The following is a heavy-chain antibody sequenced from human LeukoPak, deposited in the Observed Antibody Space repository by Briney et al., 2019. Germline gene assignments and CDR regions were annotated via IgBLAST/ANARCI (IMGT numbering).Heavy chain of an antibody. J-gene: IGHJ4*02. CDR1: GYTFTGYY. CDR2: INPNSGGT. Sequence: ASVKVSCKASGYTFTGYYMHWVRQAPGQGLEWMGWINPNSGGTNYAQKFQGRVTMTSDTSISTAYMELSRLRSDDTAVYYCARARVVVVVAAKGGLMDYWGQGTLVTVSS. V-gene: IGHV1-2*02. D-gene: IGHD2-15*01. CDR3: ARARVVVVVAAKGGLMDY.